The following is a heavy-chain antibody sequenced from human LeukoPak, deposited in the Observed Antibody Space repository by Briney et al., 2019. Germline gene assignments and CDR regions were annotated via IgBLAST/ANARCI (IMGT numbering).Heavy chain of an antibody. J-gene: IGHJ4*02. CDR3: AREGSAADDFDY. CDR2: ISTSSGTM. D-gene: IGHD2-2*01. CDR1: GITLSNYG. Sequence: PGGSLRLSCAVSGITLSNYGMTWVRQAPGKGLEWVSYISTSSGTMYYADSVKGRFTISRDNAQNSLYLQMNSLTAEDTAVYYCAREGSAADDFDYWGQGTLVTVSS. V-gene: IGHV3-48*04.